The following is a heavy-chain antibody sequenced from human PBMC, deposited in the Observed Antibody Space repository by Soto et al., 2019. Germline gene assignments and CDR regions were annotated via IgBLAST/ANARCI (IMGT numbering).Heavy chain of an antibody. V-gene: IGHV4-34*01. J-gene: IGHJ6*02. CDR2: INHSGST. CDR1: GGSFSGYY. Sequence: SETLSLTCAVYGGSFSGYYWSWIRQPPGKGLEWIGEINHSGSTNYNPSLKSRVTISVDTSKNQSSLKLSSVTAADTAVYYCARGTSTTMAYGMDVWGQGTTVTVSS. CDR3: ARGTSTTMAYGMDV. D-gene: IGHD3-10*01.